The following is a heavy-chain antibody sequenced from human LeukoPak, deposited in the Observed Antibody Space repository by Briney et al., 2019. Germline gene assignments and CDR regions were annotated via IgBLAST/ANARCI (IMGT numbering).Heavy chain of an antibody. D-gene: IGHD3-22*01. J-gene: IGHJ5*02. CDR3: ARGYDSSGYYNNWFDP. Sequence: ASVKVSCKASGGTFSSYAISWVRQAPGQGLEWMGGIIPIFGTANYAQKFQGRVTITADESTSTAYMELSSLRSEDTAVYYCARGYDSSGYYNNWFDPWGQGTLVTVSS. CDR2: IIPIFGTA. V-gene: IGHV1-69*13. CDR1: GGTFSSYA.